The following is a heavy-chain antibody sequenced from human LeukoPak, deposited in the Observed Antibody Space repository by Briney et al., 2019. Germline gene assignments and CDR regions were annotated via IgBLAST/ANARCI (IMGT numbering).Heavy chain of an antibody. V-gene: IGHV3-23*01. CDR2: ISGSGGST. CDR3: ARDKRGYYDSSGYYYFDY. Sequence: GGSLRLSCAASGFTFSSYAMSWVRQAPGKGLEWVSAISGSGGSTYYADSVKGRFTISRDNSKNTLYLQMNSLIAEDTAVYYCARDKRGYYDSSGYYYFDYWGQGTLVTVSS. CDR1: GFTFSSYA. J-gene: IGHJ4*02. D-gene: IGHD3-22*01.